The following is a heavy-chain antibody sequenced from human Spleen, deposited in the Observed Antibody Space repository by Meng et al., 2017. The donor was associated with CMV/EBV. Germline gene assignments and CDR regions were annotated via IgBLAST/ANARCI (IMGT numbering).Heavy chain of an antibody. Sequence: GESLKISCAASGFTFSSYAMSWVRQAPGKGLEWVSVIYSGGSSTYYAGSVKGRFTISRDNAKNSLYLQMNSLRAEDTAVYYCARDRFLEWSSYYYYGMDVWGQGTTVTVSS. V-gene: IGHV3-23*03. D-gene: IGHD3-3*01. CDR1: GFTFSSYA. J-gene: IGHJ6*02. CDR2: IYSGGSST. CDR3: ARDRFLEWSSYYYYGMDV.